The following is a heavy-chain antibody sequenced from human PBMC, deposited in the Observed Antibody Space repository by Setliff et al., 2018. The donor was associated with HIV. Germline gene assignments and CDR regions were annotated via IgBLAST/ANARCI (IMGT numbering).Heavy chain of an antibody. Sequence: SVKVSCKASGDTFSNYGLNWVRQAPGQGPEWMGGVIPILDITNYAQNFWGRLTISADESTSTTYMELKNLRSEDTAVYYCARQGDSGWYFPNYYYYYGTDVWGQGTTVTVSS. CDR2: VIPILDIT. D-gene: IGHD6-19*01. CDR3: ARQGDSGWYFPNYYYYYGTDV. J-gene: IGHJ6*02. CDR1: GDTFSNYG. V-gene: IGHV1-69*10.